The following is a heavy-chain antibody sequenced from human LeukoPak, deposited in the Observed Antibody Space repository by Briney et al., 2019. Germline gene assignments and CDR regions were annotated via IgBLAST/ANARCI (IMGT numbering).Heavy chain of an antibody. D-gene: IGHD3-16*02. CDR2: INHSGST. J-gene: IGHJ4*02. V-gene: IGHV4-34*01. Sequence: PSETLSLTGAVYGGSFSGYYWSWIRQPPGKGLEWIGEINHSGSTNYNPSLKSRVTISVDTSKNQFSLKLSSVTAADTAVYYCARALGFYDYVWGSYRYKSTLEFDYWGQGTLVTVSS. CDR1: GGSFSGYY. CDR3: ARALGFYDYVWGSYRYKSTLEFDY.